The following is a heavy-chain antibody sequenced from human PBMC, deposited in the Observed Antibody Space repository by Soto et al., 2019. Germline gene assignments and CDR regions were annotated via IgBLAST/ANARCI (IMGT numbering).Heavy chain of an antibody. J-gene: IGHJ6*02. V-gene: IGHV1-8*02. CDR3: ARERTTISMDV. D-gene: IGHD3-9*01. CDR2: MNPNSGNT. Sequence: GASVKVSCKASGGTFSSYAISWVRQATGQGLEWMGWMNPNSGNTGYAQKFQGSVTMTRNTSISTAYMELSSLRSEDTAVYYCARERTTISMDVWGQGTTVTV. CDR1: GGTFSSYA.